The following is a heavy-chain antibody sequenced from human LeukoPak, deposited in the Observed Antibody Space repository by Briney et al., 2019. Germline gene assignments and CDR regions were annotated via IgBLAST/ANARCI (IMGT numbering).Heavy chain of an antibody. D-gene: IGHD3-22*01. CDR1: GFTFSSYD. Sequence: GGSLRLSCAASGFTFSSYDMHWVRQATGKGLEWVSAIGTAGDTYYPGSVKGRFTISRENAKNSLYLQMNSLRAEDTAVYYCARDKYLLSYDSSGYLFYWGQGTLVTVSS. V-gene: IGHV3-13*01. CDR2: IGTAGDT. J-gene: IGHJ4*02. CDR3: ARDKYLLSYDSSGYLFY.